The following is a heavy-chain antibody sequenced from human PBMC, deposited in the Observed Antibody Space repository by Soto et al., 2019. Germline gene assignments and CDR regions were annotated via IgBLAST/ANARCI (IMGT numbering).Heavy chain of an antibody. D-gene: IGHD6-19*01. CDR1: GFTFSSYG. CDR2: ISSSSSTI. Sequence: EVQLVESGGGLVQPGGSLRLSCAASGFTFSSYGINWVRQAPGKGLEWVSYISSSSSTIYYADSVKGRFTISRDNAQNSLYLQMNSLRAEDTAVYYCARGEGYSSGWYVYWGQGTLVTVSS. CDR3: ARGEGYSSGWYVY. V-gene: IGHV3-48*01. J-gene: IGHJ4*02.